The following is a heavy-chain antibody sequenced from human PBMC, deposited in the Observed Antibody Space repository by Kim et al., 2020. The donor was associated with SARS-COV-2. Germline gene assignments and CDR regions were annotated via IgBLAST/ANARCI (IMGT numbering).Heavy chain of an antibody. CDR2: IYSGGST. CDR1: GFTVSSNY. CDR3: ARGTTYGDRDY. Sequence: GGSLRLSCAASGFTVSSNYMSWVRQAPGKGLEWVSVIYSGGSTYYADSVKGRFTTSRDNSKNTLYLQMNSLRAEDTAVYYCARGTTYGDRDYWGQGTLVTVSS. V-gene: IGHV3-66*01. J-gene: IGHJ4*02. D-gene: IGHD4-17*01.